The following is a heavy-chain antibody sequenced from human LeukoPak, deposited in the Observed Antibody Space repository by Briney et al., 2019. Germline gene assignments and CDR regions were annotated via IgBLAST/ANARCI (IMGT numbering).Heavy chain of an antibody. J-gene: IGHJ4*02. D-gene: IGHD1-14*01. CDR1: GFTFSSYA. CDR3: AKARGPALAGRDYYFDY. CDR2: ISGSGGST. Sequence: GGSLRLSCVGSGFTFSSYAMSWVRQAPGKGLEWVSAISGSGGSTPYADSVKGRFTISRDNSKNTLYLQLNSLRAEDTAVYYCAKARGPALAGRDYYFDYWGQGTLVTVSS. V-gene: IGHV3-23*01.